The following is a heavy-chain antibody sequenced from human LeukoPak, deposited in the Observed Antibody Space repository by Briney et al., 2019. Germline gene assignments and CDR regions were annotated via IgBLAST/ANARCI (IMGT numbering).Heavy chain of an antibody. CDR1: GYTFTSYG. Sequence: GASVKVSCKASGYTFTSYGISWVRQAPGQGLEWMGWINPNSGGTNYAQKFQGRVTMTRDTSISTAYMELSRLRSDDTAVYYCAREQGVAVAGPGCDYWGQGTLVTVSS. CDR2: INPNSGGT. CDR3: AREQGVAVAGPGCDY. V-gene: IGHV1-2*02. J-gene: IGHJ4*02. D-gene: IGHD6-19*01.